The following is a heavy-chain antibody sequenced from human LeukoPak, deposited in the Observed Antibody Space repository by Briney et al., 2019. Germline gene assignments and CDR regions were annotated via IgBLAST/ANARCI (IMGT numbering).Heavy chain of an antibody. CDR1: GFTFSSYA. CDR3: ARDGYSSSFCDY. J-gene: IGHJ4*02. D-gene: IGHD6-13*01. CDR2: ISYDGSNK. V-gene: IGHV3-30-3*01. Sequence: GGSLRLSCAASGFTFSSYAMHWVRQAPGKGLEWVAVISYDGSNKYYADSVKGRFTISRDNSKNTLYLQMNSLRAEDTAVYYCARDGYSSSFCDYWGQGTLVTVSS.